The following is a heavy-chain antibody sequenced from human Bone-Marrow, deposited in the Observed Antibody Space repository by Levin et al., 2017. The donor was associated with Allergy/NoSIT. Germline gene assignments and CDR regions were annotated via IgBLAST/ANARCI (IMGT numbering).Heavy chain of an antibody. D-gene: IGHD2-21*02. Sequence: GESLKISCEASGFSFSTYSMLWVRQAPGQGLEWLANIQQDGGAKYAYSVWGRFAIPRDNAKNALYLQMDSLRADDTAKYYCARDLDYKGGRAWYDAYDIWGQGTMVTVSS. CDR3: ARDLDYKGGRAWYDAYDI. J-gene: IGHJ3*02. V-gene: IGHV3-7*04. CDR1: GFSFSTYS. CDR2: IQQDGGA.